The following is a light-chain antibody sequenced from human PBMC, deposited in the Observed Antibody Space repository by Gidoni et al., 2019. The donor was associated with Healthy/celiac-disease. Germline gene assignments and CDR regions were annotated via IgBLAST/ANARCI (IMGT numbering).Light chain of an antibody. CDR1: QSISSW. CDR3: QQYNSYANT. J-gene: IGKJ2*01. V-gene: IGKV1-5*03. Sequence: DIQMTQSPSTLSASVGDRVTTTCRASQSISSWLAWYQQKPGKAPKLLIHKASSLGSGFPSRFSGSRSGTEFTLSISSLQPDDFATYYCQQYNSYANTFGQGTKLEIK. CDR2: KAS.